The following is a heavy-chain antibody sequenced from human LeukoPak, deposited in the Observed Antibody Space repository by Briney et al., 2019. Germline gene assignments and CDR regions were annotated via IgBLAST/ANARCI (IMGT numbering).Heavy chain of an antibody. J-gene: IGHJ4*02. CDR2: VKKDGSEK. D-gene: IGHD5-18*01. V-gene: IGHV3-7*01. Sequence: GGSLRLSCAASGFTFSSHWMSWVRQAPGKGLEWVANVKKDGSEKYYVDAVKGRFTISRDNAKTSLYLQMNSLRAEDTAVYYCARDLSGIAGYTYGRGIDYWGQGTLVTVSS. CDR1: GFTFSSHW. CDR3: ARDLSGIAGYTYGRGIDY.